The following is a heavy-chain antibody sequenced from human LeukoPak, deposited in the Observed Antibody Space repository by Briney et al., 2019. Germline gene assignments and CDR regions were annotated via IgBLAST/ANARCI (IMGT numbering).Heavy chain of an antibody. CDR2: ISRGGRTV. J-gene: IGHJ6*04. Sequence: GGSLRLSCAASGFTFSIYEMNWVRQAPGKGLDWVAYISRGGRTVDYADSVKGRFTISRDNAKNSLYLQMNSLRAEDTAVYYCAELGITMIGGVWGKGTTVTISS. V-gene: IGHV3-48*03. CDR1: GFTFSIYE. D-gene: IGHD3-10*02. CDR3: AELGITMIGGV.